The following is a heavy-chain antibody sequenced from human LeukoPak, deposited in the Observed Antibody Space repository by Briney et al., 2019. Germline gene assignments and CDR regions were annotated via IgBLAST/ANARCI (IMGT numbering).Heavy chain of an antibody. V-gene: IGHV4-59*01. D-gene: IGHD3-22*01. Sequence: PSETLSLTCTVTGGSMNTYYWSWIRPPPGKGLEWIGYIYYSGSTSYSPSLKSRVTMSVDTSKNQFSLNLRSVTAADTAVYYCARVSLDFYDRSGYYYFDYWGQGTLATVSS. CDR2: IYYSGST. CDR1: GGSMNTYY. J-gene: IGHJ4*02. CDR3: ARVSLDFYDRSGYYYFDY.